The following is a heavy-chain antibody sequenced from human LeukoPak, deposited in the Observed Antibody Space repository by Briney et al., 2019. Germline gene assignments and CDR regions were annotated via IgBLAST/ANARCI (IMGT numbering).Heavy chain of an antibody. CDR3: ARGDSSRFIYYFDS. D-gene: IGHD3-22*01. CDR2: MNPNSGDT. J-gene: IGHJ4*02. V-gene: IGHV1-8*01. CDR1: GYTFTSYD. Sequence: ASVKVSCKASGYTFTSYDINWVRQATGQGLEWMGWMNPNSGDTGYAQKFQGRVTMTRDTSIGTVYMELSNLRSDDTAVFYCARGDSSRFIYYFDSWGQGTLVTVSS.